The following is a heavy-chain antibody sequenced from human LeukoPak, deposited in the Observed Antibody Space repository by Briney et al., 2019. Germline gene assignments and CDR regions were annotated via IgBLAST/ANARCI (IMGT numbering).Heavy chain of an antibody. J-gene: IGHJ4*02. CDR3: AREDIVVVPAAMDY. D-gene: IGHD2-2*01. CDR2: ISAYNGNT. CDR1: GYTFTSYG. Sequence: ASVKVSCKASGYTFTSYGISWVRQAPGQGLEWMGWISAYNGNTNYARKLQGRVTMTTDTSTSTAYMELRSLRSDDTAVYYCAREDIVVVPAAMDYWGQGTLVTVSS. V-gene: IGHV1-18*01.